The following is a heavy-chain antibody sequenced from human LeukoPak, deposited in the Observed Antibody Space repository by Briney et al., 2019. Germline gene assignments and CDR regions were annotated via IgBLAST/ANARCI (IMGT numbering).Heavy chain of an antibody. CDR3: TTDQGSTLLIDY. CDR1: GFTFGNAW. J-gene: IGHJ4*02. Sequence: GGSLRLSCAASGFTFGNAWMSWVRQAPGKGLEWVGRIKSKTDGGTTDYAAPVKGRSTISRDDSKNTLYLQMNSLKTEDTAVYYCTTDQGSTLLIDYWGQGTLVTVSS. V-gene: IGHV3-15*01. CDR2: IKSKTDGGTT.